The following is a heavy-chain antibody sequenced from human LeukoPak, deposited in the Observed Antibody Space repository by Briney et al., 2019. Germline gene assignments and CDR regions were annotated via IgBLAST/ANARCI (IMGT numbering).Heavy chain of an antibody. V-gene: IGHV3-30*02. CDR2: IRYDATGQ. Sequence: PGGSLRLSCAASGSTFSSYGLHWVRQAPGKGLEWVAFIRYDATGQYYADSVTGRFTISRDNSKSMLYLQMNSLRPEDTAMYYCAKIGPIVGDVVYFWGQGTLVTVSS. CDR3: AKIGPIVGDVVYF. D-gene: IGHD1-26*01. J-gene: IGHJ4*02. CDR1: GSTFSSYG.